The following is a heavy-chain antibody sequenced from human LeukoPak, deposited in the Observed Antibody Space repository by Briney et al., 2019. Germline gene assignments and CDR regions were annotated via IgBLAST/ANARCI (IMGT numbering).Heavy chain of an antibody. Sequence: SETLSLTCAVSGYSISSGYYWGWIRQPPGKGLEWIGSIYHSGSTYYNPPLKSRVTISVDTSKNQFSLKLSSVTAADTAVYYCARGLWFGELFWFDPWGQGTLITVSS. J-gene: IGHJ5*02. V-gene: IGHV4-38-2*01. CDR1: GYSISSGYY. CDR3: ARGLWFGELFWFDP. CDR2: IYHSGST. D-gene: IGHD3-10*01.